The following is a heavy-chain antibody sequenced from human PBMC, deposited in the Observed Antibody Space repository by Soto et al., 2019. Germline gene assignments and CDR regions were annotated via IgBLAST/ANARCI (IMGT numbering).Heavy chain of an antibody. CDR1: GFTFGDYA. J-gene: IGHJ4*02. CDR3: ANQEGHPVNLYHFDR. Sequence: EVQLLESGGGLIQPGGSLRLSCAASGFTFGDYAMSWVRQAPGKGIEWVSTIFDGGNNPFSANSVKGRFRISRDNSKNKMFLHQDSLTVEDTAVYYWANQEGHPVNLYHFDRWGQGTLVIVSS. CDR2: IFDGGNNP. V-gene: IGHV3-23*05.